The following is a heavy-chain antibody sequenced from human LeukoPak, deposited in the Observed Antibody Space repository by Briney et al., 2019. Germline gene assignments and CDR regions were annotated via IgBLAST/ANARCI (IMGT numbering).Heavy chain of an antibody. CDR3: ARVAAGPWYYYGMDV. Sequence: SETLSLTCTVSGGSISSGSYYWSWIRQPAGRGLEWIGRIYTSGSTNYNPSLKSRVTISVDTSKNQFSLKLSSVTAADTAVYYCARVAAGPWYYYGMDVWGQGTTVTVSS. CDR2: IYTSGST. D-gene: IGHD6-13*01. J-gene: IGHJ6*02. V-gene: IGHV4-61*02. CDR1: GGSISSGSYY.